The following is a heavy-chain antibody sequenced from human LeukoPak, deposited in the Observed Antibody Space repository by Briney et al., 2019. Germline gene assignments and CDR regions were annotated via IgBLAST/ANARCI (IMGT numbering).Heavy chain of an antibody. J-gene: IGHJ4*02. D-gene: IGHD6-19*01. V-gene: IGHV4-34*01. CDR3: ARVDSSGWYCDY. CDR2: INHSGST. CDR1: GGSLSGYY. Sequence: SETLSLTCAVYGGSLSGYYWSWIRQPPGKGLEWIGEINHSGSTNYNPSLKSRVTISVDTSKNQFSLKLSSVTAADTAVYYCARVDSSGWYCDYWGQGTLVTVSS.